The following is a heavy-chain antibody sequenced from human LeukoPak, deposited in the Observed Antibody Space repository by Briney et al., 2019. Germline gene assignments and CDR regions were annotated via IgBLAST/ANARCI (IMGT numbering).Heavy chain of an antibody. J-gene: IGHJ4*02. CDR2: ISTYNGNT. CDR3: ARVYYDDSSGHKEGYYFDY. D-gene: IGHD3-22*01. V-gene: IGHV1-18*01. Sequence: ASVKVSCKTSGYTFTSYGISWVRQAPGQGLGWMGWISTYNGNTNYAQKLQGRVTMTTGTSMSTAYMELRSLRSDDTTVYYCARVYYDDSSGHKEGYYFDYWGQGTVVTVSS. CDR1: GYTFTSYG.